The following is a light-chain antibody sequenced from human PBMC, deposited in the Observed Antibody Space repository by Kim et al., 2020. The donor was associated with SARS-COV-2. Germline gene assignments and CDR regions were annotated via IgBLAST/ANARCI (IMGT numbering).Light chain of an antibody. CDR3: QRSSWPIT. CDR1: QSVGGF. CDR2: DAS. Sequence: SWSPGEGATLSCRASQSVGGFLAWYQQRPAQAPRLLIYDASRRATGIPTRFSGSGSGTDFTLTVSTLESEDFALYYCQRSSWPITFGQGTRLEIK. J-gene: IGKJ5*01. V-gene: IGKV3-11*01.